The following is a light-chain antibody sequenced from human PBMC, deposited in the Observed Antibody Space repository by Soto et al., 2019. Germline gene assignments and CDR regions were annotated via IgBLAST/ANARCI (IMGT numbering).Light chain of an antibody. CDR3: QQANSFPFT. V-gene: IGKV1-12*01. J-gene: IGKJ3*01. CDR2: SAS. CDR1: QGISSW. Sequence: DIQMTQSPSSVAASVGDRVTITCRASQGISSWLAWYQQKPGEAPKLLIYSASSLPDGVPSRCSGSGSGTTFTITIRRLQPEVFETYFCQQANSFPFTFGPGTKVDIK.